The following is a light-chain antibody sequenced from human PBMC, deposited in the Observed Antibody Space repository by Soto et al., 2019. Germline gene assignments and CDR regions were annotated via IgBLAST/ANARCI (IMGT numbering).Light chain of an antibody. CDR3: QTWASGIRV. J-gene: IGLJ3*02. V-gene: IGLV4-69*01. Sequence: QPVLIQSPSASASLGASVKLTCTLSSGHSSYVIAWHQQQPERSPRYLMTLNSDGSHSKGDGIPDRFSGSSSGAERSLTISGLQSEDEADYYCQTWASGIRVFGGGTKLTVL. CDR2: LNSDGSH. CDR1: SGHSSYV.